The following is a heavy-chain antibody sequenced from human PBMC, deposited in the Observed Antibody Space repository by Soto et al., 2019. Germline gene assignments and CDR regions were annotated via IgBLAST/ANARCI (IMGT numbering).Heavy chain of an antibody. CDR3: ARGGRGYTKDDTFDI. CDR1: DSTFRSYS. CDR2: ISSGSSVI. Sequence: EVQLVESGGGLVKPGESLRLSCVASDSTFRSYSMNWVRQAPGRGLEWVSIISSGSSVIFYADSMKGRFTISRDNDKNSLYLQMNSLRAEDTAVYYCARGGRGYTKDDTFDIWGQGTMVTVSS. V-gene: IGHV3-21*01. J-gene: IGHJ3*02. D-gene: IGHD2-2*02.